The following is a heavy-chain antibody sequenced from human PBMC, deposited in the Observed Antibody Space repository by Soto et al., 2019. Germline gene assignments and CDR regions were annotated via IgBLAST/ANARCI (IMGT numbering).Heavy chain of an antibody. CDR3: TVSPPWLRWYPPATFAY. CDR1: GYTFTSYY. Sequence: ASVKVSCKASGYTFTSYYMHWVRQAPGQGLEWMGIINPSGGSTSYAQKFQGRFTISRDDSKSIAYLQMNSLKTEDTAVYYCTVSPPWLRWYPPATFAYWGQGTLVTVSS. CDR2: INPSGGST. V-gene: IGHV1-46*03. J-gene: IGHJ4*02. D-gene: IGHD4-17*01.